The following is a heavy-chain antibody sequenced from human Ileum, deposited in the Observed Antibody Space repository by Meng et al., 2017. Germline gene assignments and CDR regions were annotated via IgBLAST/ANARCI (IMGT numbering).Heavy chain of an antibody. J-gene: IGHJ4*02. CDR2: IWHDGKNK. V-gene: IGHV3-33*01. Sequence: QVHRVEAGGGVGRPGTSRRLSCVASGFTFNSYGMHWVRQAPGKGLEWVAVIWHDGKNKYYGDSVKDRFTISRDNSKNILYLQLTSLTAEDTAVYYCARDPGREGPIDYWGQGTLVTVSS. CDR3: ARDPGREGPIDY. D-gene: IGHD1-26*01. CDR1: GFTFNSYG.